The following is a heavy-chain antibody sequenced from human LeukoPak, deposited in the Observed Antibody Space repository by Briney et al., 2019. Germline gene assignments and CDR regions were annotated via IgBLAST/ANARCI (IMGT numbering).Heavy chain of an antibody. CDR2: INPNSGGT. CDR1: GYTFTCYY. J-gene: IGHJ4*02. D-gene: IGHD4-17*01. Sequence: ASVTVSCKASGYTFTCYYMHWVRQAPGQGLEWVGWINPNSGGTNYAQKFQGRVTMTRDTSISTAYMELSRLRSDDTAVYYCARDRGYGDQDYWGQGTLVTVSS. CDR3: ARDRGYGDQDY. V-gene: IGHV1-2*02.